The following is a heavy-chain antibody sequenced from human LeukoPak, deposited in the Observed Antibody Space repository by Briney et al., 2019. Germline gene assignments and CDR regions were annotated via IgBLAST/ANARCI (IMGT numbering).Heavy chain of an antibody. CDR3: AKVGEWPWDY. CDR2: VRYDSSIK. Sequence: GGSLRLSCAASGMNYRSYGIDWVRQAPGKGLEWVAFVRYDSSIKYYADSVKGRFTISRDNAKTTLYLQLNRLRAEDTGVYYCAKVGEWPWDYWGQGTLVTVSS. CDR1: GMNYRSYG. J-gene: IGHJ4*02. D-gene: IGHD3-10*01. V-gene: IGHV3-30*02.